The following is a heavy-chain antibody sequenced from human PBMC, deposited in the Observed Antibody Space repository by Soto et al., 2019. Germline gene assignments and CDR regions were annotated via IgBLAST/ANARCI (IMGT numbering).Heavy chain of an antibody. CDR2: IYYSGST. Sequence: SETLSLTCTVSGGSISSYYWSWIRQPPGKGLEWIGYIYYSGSTNYNPSLKSRVTISVDTSKNQFSLKLSSVTAADTAVYYCARWDIVVVPAAMLEGWFDPWGQGTLVTVSS. J-gene: IGHJ5*02. D-gene: IGHD2-2*01. CDR3: ARWDIVVVPAAMLEGWFDP. CDR1: GGSISSYY. V-gene: IGHV4-59*01.